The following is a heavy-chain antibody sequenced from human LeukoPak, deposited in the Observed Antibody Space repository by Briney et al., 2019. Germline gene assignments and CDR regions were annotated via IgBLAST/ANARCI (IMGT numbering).Heavy chain of an antibody. J-gene: IGHJ1*01. Sequence: ASVKVSCKASGYTFTSYDINWVRQATGQGLEWMGWMNPNSGNTGYAQKFQGRVTMTRNTSISTAYMELSSLRSEDTAVYYCARVTAGTGSEYFQHWGQGTLVTVSS. CDR1: GYTFTSYD. CDR2: MNPNSGNT. V-gene: IGHV1-8*01. CDR3: ARVTAGTGSEYFQH. D-gene: IGHD6-13*01.